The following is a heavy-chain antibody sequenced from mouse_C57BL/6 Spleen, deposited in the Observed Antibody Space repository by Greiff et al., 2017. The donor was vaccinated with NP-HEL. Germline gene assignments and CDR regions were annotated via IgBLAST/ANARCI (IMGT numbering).Heavy chain of an antibody. CDR1: GYTFTSYW. V-gene: IGHV1-64*01. J-gene: IGHJ3*01. CDR2: IHPNSGST. CDR3: ARGDYGTWFAY. D-gene: IGHD1-1*01. Sequence: QVQLQQPGAELVRPGSSVKLSCKASGYTFTSYWMHWVKQRPGQGLEWIGMIHPNSGSTNYNEKFKSKATLTVDKSSSTAYMQLSSLTSEDSAVYYCARGDYGTWFAYWGQGTLVTVSA.